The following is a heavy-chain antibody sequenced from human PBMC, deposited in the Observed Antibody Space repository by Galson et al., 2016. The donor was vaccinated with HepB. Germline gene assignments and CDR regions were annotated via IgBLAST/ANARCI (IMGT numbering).Heavy chain of an antibody. CDR2: IYYSGSN. Sequence: TLSLTCTVSGGSISSGDYYWSWIRQHPGKGLEWIGYIYYSGSNYYNPSLESRVTISVDVSKNQFSLKVSSVTAADTAVYYCARELSTSGDDVALDTWGRGTMVTVSS. J-gene: IGHJ3*02. CDR3: ARELSTSGDDVALDT. V-gene: IGHV4-31*03. CDR1: GGSISSGDYY. D-gene: IGHD5-12*01.